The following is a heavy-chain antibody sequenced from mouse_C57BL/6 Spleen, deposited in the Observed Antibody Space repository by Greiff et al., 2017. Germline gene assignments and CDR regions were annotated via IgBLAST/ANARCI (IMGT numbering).Heavy chain of an antibody. D-gene: IGHD1-1*01. Sequence: QVQLQQPGAELVMPGASVKLSCKASGYTFTSYWMHWVKQRPGQGLELIGEIDPSDSYTNYNQKFKGKSTLTVDKSSSTAYMQLSSLTSEDSAVYYCARQYYGSENWYFDVWGTGTTVTVSS. V-gene: IGHV1-69*01. J-gene: IGHJ1*03. CDR2: IDPSDSYT. CDR1: GYTFTSYW. CDR3: ARQYYGSENWYFDV.